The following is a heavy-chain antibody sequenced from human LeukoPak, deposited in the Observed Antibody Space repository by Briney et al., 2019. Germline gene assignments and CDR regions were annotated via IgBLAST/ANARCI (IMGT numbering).Heavy chain of an antibody. CDR1: GFTFSSYV. D-gene: IGHD5-24*01. J-gene: IGHJ5*02. CDR2: INPSGTGT. CDR3: ATDHSMANTAWWFDP. Sequence: GGSLRLSCAASGFTFSSYVMHWVRPAPGQGLEWMGVINPSGTGTSYAQKFQGRITMSRDTSTSTVYMELSSLRSEDTAFYYCATDHSMANTAWWFDPWGQGTLVTVSS. V-gene: IGHV1-46*01.